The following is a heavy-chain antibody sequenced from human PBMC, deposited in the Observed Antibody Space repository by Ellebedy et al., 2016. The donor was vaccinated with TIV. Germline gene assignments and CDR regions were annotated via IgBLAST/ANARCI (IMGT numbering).Heavy chain of an antibody. J-gene: IGHJ2*01. D-gene: IGHD4-17*01. Sequence: GESLKISCAASGFTFSSDWMTWVRQAPGKGLEWVANIKQDGSEKYYVDSVKGRFTISRDNDKNSLYLQLNRLRAEDTAVYYCARKVPAPTTVPPNWYFDLWGRGTLVTVSS. CDR2: IKQDGSEK. V-gene: IGHV3-7*01. CDR3: ARKVPAPTTVPPNWYFDL. CDR1: GFTFSSDW.